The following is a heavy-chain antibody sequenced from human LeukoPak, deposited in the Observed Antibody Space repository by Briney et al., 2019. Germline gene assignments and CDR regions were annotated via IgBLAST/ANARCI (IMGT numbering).Heavy chain of an antibody. CDR2: TYPDGSNT. J-gene: IGHJ4*02. Sequence: GKSLNISFKASGYKFTNYWIAWVHQLPGKGLEWMGITYPDGSNTRYSPSFRGQVTMSADRSINTAYLQWTSLKVSDTAMYFCARGTTENDPDPGPDFDHGGQGTLVTVSS. CDR1: GYKFTNYW. V-gene: IGHV5-51*07. CDR3: ARGTTENDPDPGPDFDH. D-gene: IGHD1-1*01.